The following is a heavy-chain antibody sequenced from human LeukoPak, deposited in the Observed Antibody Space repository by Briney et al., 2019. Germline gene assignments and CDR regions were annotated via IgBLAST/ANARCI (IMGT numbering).Heavy chain of an antibody. CDR2: INPNSGGT. D-gene: IGHD3-3*01. CDR1: GYTFTGHY. CDR3: ARSYDFWSGPPFDP. J-gene: IGHJ5*02. V-gene: IGHV1-2*02. Sequence: ASVKVSSKASGYTFTGHYMHWVRQAPGQGLEWMGWINPNSGGTKYAQKFQGRVTLTRDTSISTAYMELSRLRCDDTAVYYCARSYDFWSGPPFDPCGQGTLVTVSS.